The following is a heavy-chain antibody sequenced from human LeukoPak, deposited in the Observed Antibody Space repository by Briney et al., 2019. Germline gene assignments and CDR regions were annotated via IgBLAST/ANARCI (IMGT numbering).Heavy chain of an antibody. V-gene: IGHV1-46*01. CDR3: ARVGLGDNWFDP. J-gene: IGHJ5*02. Sequence: ASVEVSCKASGYTFTSYYMHWVRQAPGQGLEWMGTINPSGGSTSYAQKFQGRVTMTRDMSTSTDYMELSSLRSEDTAVYYCARVGLGDNWFDPWGQGTLVTVSS. CDR1: GYTFTSYY. CDR2: INPSGGST.